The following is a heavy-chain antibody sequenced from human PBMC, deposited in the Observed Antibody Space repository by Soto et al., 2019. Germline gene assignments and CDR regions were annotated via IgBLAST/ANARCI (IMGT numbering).Heavy chain of an antibody. J-gene: IGHJ3*02. D-gene: IGHD6-13*01. Sequence: ASVKVSCKASGYTFTSYYMHWVRQAPGQGLEWMGIINPSGGSTSYAQKFQGRVTMTRDTSTSTVYMELSSLRSEDTAVYYCASVGVFGSSWYIKWAAFDIWGQGTMVTVSS. CDR2: INPSGGST. V-gene: IGHV1-46*03. CDR3: ASVGVFGSSWYIKWAAFDI. CDR1: GYTFTSYY.